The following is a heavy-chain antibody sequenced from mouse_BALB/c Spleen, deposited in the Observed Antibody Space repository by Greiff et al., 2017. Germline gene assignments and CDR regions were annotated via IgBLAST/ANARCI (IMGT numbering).Heavy chain of an antibody. CDR2: INPGSGGT. D-gene: IGHD2-1*01. V-gene: IGHV1-54*01. J-gene: IGHJ3*01. Sequence: QVQLKESGAELVRPGTSVKVSCKASGYAFTNYLIEWVKQRPGQGLEWIGVINPGSGGTNYNEKFKGKATLTADKSSSTAYMQLSSLTSDDSAVYFCARIYYGNSVAYWGQGTLVTVSA. CDR1: GYAFTNYL. CDR3: ARIYYGNSVAY.